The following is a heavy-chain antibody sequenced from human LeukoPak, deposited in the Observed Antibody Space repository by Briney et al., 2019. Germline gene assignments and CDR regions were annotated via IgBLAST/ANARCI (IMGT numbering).Heavy chain of an antibody. Sequence: GGSLRLSCAASGFTFSSYAMSWVRQAPGKGLECVSAISGSGGSTYYADSVKGRFTISRDNSKNTLYLQMNSLRAEDTAVYYCAKVEWELRYFDYWGQGTLVTVSS. V-gene: IGHV3-23*01. D-gene: IGHD1-26*01. CDR2: ISGSGGST. CDR1: GFTFSSYA. CDR3: AKVEWELRYFDY. J-gene: IGHJ4*02.